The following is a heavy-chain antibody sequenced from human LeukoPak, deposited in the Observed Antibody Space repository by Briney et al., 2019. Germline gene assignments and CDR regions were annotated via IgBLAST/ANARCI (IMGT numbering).Heavy chain of an antibody. J-gene: IGHJ4*02. D-gene: IGHD5-24*01. CDR1: GFTFSSYA. CDR2: ISAGGGST. V-gene: IGHV3-23*01. CDR3: AKGRRDGYNYDY. Sequence: GGSLRLSCAASGFTFSSYAMSWVRQAPGKGLERVSAISAGGGSTYYADSVKGRFTISRDSSENTLYLQMNSLRAEDTAVYYCAKGRRDGYNYDYWGQGTPVTVSS.